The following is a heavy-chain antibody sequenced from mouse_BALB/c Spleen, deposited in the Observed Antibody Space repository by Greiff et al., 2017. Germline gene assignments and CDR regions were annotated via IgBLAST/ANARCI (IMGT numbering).Heavy chain of an antibody. CDR3: ARWDGYDRDAMDY. D-gene: IGHD2-2*01. CDR2: ISSGSSTI. Sequence: EVKLMESGGGLVQPGGSRKLSCAASGFTFSSFGMHWVRQAPEKGLEWVAYISSGSSTIYYADTVKGRFTISRDNPKNTLFLQMTSLRSEDTAMYYCARWDGYDRDAMDYWGQGTSVTVSS. V-gene: IGHV5-17*02. CDR1: GFTFSSFG. J-gene: IGHJ4*01.